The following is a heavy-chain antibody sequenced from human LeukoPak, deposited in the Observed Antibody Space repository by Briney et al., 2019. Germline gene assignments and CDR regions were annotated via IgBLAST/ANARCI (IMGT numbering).Heavy chain of an antibody. Sequence: GESLRLSCAAPRFTVSSNYMSWVRQAPGKGLEWVSVIYSGGRTYYADSVKGRFTISRDNSKNTLYLQMNSLRVEDTAVYYCARGRFLEWLDAFDIWGQGTMVTVSS. D-gene: IGHD3-3*01. CDR2: IYSGGRT. V-gene: IGHV3-66*01. CDR1: RFTVSSNY. J-gene: IGHJ3*02. CDR3: ARGRFLEWLDAFDI.